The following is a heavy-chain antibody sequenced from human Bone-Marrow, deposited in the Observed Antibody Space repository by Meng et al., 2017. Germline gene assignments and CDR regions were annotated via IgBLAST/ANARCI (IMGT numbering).Heavy chain of an antibody. D-gene: IGHD3-22*01. CDR2: IKSKTDGGTT. CDR3: TTPDHYYNSSGFDY. J-gene: IGHJ4*02. V-gene: IGHV3-15*01. CDR1: GFTFSNAW. Sequence: GESLKISCAASGFTFSNAWMSWVRQAPGKGLEWVGRIKSKTDGGTTDYAAPVKGRFTLSRDDSKNTLYLQMNSLKTEDTAVYYCTTPDHYYNSSGFDYWGQGTLVTVSS.